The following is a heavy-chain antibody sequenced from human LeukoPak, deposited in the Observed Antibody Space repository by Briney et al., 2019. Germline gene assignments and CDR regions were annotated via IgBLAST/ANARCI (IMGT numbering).Heavy chain of an antibody. CDR1: GGSISGYY. D-gene: IGHD1-26*01. CDR2: IHSSGNT. Sequence: SETLSLTCTVSGGSISGYYWSWIRQPPGKALEWIGYIHSSGNTVYNPSLKSRVTIAVDTSKNQFSLKLSSVTAVDTAIYYCVRHGGSYFIYWGQGTLVTVPS. CDR3: VRHGGSYFIY. V-gene: IGHV4-59*08. J-gene: IGHJ4*02.